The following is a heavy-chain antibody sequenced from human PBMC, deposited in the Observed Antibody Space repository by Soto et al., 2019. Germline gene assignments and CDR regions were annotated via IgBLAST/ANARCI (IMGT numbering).Heavy chain of an antibody. Sequence: PSETLSLTCAVSGYSISSGYYWGWIRQPPGKGLEWIGTIYHSGSTYYNPSLKSRVTISVDTSKNQFSLKLISVTAADTAVYYCARALYCGGGSCSPLRGMDVWGQGTTVTVSS. D-gene: IGHD2-15*01. CDR1: GYSISSGYY. CDR3: ARALYCGGGSCSPLRGMDV. J-gene: IGHJ6*02. V-gene: IGHV4-38-2*01. CDR2: IYHSGST.